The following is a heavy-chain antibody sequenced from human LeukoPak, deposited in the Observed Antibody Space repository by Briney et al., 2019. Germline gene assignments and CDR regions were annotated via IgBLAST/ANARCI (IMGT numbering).Heavy chain of an antibody. Sequence: GGSLRLSCAASGFTFRSYWMSWVRQAPGKRLEWVANINQGGSVQYYMDSVKGRFTISRDDAKNSLYVQMNSLRDEDTAVYYCARVEYSGWNLEYWGQGTLVTVSS. D-gene: IGHD5-12*01. CDR3: ARVEYSGWNLEY. CDR2: INQGGSVQ. J-gene: IGHJ4*02. V-gene: IGHV3-7*01. CDR1: GFTFRSYW.